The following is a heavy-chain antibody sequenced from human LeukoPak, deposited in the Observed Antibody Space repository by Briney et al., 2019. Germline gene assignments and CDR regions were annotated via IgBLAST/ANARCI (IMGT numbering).Heavy chain of an antibody. CDR2: IYYSGST. CDR3: ARARPKNPFDC. J-gene: IGHJ4*02. Sequence: SETLSLTCTVSGGSISSGGYYWSWIRQHPGKGLEWIGYIYYSGSTYYNPSLKSRVTISVDTSKNQFSLQLNSVTPEDTAVYYCARARPKNPFDCWGQGTVVTVSS. CDR1: GGSISSGGYY. V-gene: IGHV4-31*03. D-gene: IGHD2/OR15-2a*01.